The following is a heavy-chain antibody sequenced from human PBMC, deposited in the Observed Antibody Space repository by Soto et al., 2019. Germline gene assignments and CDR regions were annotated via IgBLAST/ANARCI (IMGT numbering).Heavy chain of an antibody. CDR2: IHYSGST. CDR1: GGSIRDTIYY. V-gene: IGHV4-39*01. J-gene: IGHJ4*02. Sequence: SETLSLTCTVSGGSIRDTIYYWGWIRQPPGKGLEWIGSIHYSGSTHYNPSLKSRVTISVDPSKSQFSLNLTSVTPADTSVYYCARHMRGVAAQRAYWGEGTVVTASS. D-gene: IGHD6-19*01. CDR3: ARHMRGVAAQRAY.